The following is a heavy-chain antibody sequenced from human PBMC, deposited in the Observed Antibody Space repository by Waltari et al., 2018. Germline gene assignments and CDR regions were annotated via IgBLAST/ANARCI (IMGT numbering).Heavy chain of an antibody. CDR3: AKDQYWNDDYYYGLDV. Sequence: QVQLVESGGGVVQPGRSLRLSCAASGFTFSSYGMHWFRQAPGKGLVWVAVISYDGSNKYYADSVKGRFTISRDNSMNTLYLQMNSLRAEDTAVYYCAKDQYWNDDYYYGLDVWGQGTTVTVSS. J-gene: IGHJ6*02. D-gene: IGHD1-1*01. CDR2: ISYDGSNK. CDR1: GFTFSSYG. V-gene: IGHV3-30*18.